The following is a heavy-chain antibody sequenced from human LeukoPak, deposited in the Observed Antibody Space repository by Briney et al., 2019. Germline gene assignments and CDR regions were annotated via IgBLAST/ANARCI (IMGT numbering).Heavy chain of an antibody. Sequence: PGGSLRLSCAASGFTFSSYAMSWLRQAPGKGLEWVSAISGSGGSTYYADSVKGRFTISRDNSKTTLYLQMNSLRAEDTAVYYCAKDFVGYRDYWGQGTLVTVSS. D-gene: IGHD3-16*02. J-gene: IGHJ4*02. CDR1: GFTFSSYA. V-gene: IGHV3-23*01. CDR2: ISGSGGST. CDR3: AKDFVGYRDY.